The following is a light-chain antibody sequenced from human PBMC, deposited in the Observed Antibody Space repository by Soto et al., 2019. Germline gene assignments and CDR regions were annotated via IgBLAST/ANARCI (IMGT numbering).Light chain of an antibody. V-gene: IGKV1-5*01. J-gene: IGKJ1*01. CDR3: QQHSSYWT. Sequence: DIQMTQSPSTLSASVGDRVTITCRASQSISSWLAWYQQKPGKAPKLLIYDTSSLESGVPSRFSGSGSGTEFTLSISSLQPDDFAIYYCQQHSSYWTFGQGTKVEIK. CDR2: DTS. CDR1: QSISSW.